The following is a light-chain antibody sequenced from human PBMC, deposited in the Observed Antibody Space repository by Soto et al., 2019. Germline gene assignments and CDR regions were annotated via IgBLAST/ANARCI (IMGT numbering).Light chain of an antibody. Sequence: EIVLTQSPGTLSLSPGERATLSCRASQSVSNNYLAWYQQKPGQAPRLLIYGASRRATGIPDRFSGSGSATDFTLTISRLEPEDFATYYCQQYNSYSRTFGPGTKVE. J-gene: IGKJ1*01. CDR2: GAS. V-gene: IGKV3-20*01. CDR3: QQYNSYSRT. CDR1: QSVSNNY.